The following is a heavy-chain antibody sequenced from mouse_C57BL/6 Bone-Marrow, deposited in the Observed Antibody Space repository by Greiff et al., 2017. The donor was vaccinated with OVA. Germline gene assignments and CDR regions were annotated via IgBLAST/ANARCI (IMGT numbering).Heavy chain of an antibody. CDR1: GFTFSSYG. CDR3: ARRGDPHYFDY. V-gene: IGHV5-6*02. J-gene: IGHJ2*01. D-gene: IGHD2-13*01. Sequence: DVKLVESGGDLVKPGGSLKLSCAASGFTFSSYGMSWVLQTPDKRLEWVATISSGGSYTYYPDSVKGRFTISRDNAKNTLYLQMSSLKSEDTAMYYCARRGDPHYFDYWGQGTTLTVSS. CDR2: ISSGGSYT.